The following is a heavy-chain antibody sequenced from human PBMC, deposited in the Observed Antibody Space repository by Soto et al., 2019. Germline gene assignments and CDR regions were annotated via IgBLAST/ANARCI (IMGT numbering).Heavy chain of an antibody. J-gene: IGHJ4*02. D-gene: IGHD5-18*01. CDR1: GGSVSSGSYY. CDR2: IYYSGST. V-gene: IGHV4-61*01. Sequence: KSSETLSLTCTVSGGSVSSGSYYWSWIRQPPGKGLEWIGYIYYSGSTNYNPSLKSRVTISVDTSKNQFSLKLSSVTAADTAVYYCAREIKGYSYGNYLDYWGQGTLVTVSS. CDR3: AREIKGYSYGNYLDY.